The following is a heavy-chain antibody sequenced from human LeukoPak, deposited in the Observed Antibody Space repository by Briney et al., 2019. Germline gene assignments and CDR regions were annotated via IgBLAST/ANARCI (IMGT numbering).Heavy chain of an antibody. J-gene: IGHJ4*02. CDR2: IRYDGSNK. CDR3: AKFNYDSSGSFDY. V-gene: IGHV3-30*02. CDR1: GFTFSSYG. D-gene: IGHD3-22*01. Sequence: GGSLRLSCAASGFTFSSYGMHWVCQAPGKGLEWVAFIRYDGSNKYYADSVKGRFTISRDNSKNTLYLQMNSLRAEDTAVYYCAKFNYDSSGSFDYWGQGTLVTVSS.